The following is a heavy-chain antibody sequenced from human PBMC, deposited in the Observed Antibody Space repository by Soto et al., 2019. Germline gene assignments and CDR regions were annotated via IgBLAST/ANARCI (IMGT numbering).Heavy chain of an antibody. CDR1: GGTFCSDA. J-gene: IGHJ5*02. Sequence: SVKVSCKASGGTFCSDAITWVRQAPGQGLEWVGRIITIFGTTNYAQNLQGRVTISADKYTLTSYMELHSLTSDDTALYYCARDRTDSGYYTNWLDPWGQGTQVTVSS. CDR2: IITIFGTT. D-gene: IGHD3-22*01. CDR3: ARDRTDSGYYTNWLDP. V-gene: IGHV1-69*06.